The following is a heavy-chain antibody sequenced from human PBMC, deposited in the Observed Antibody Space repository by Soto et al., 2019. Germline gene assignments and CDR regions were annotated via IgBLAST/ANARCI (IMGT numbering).Heavy chain of an antibody. CDR2: IIPLFGTT. V-gene: IGHV1-69*01. J-gene: IGHJ2*01. CDR3: ARENYLASGNYYKTRYFEL. D-gene: IGHD3-10*01. CDR1: GGSFSSYA. Sequence: QVQLVQSGAEVMKTGSSVKVSCKASGGSFSSYALSWVRQAPGQGLEWMGGIIPLFGTTHYGQKFQGSVTISADEYTGTAYMELSSLTSEDTALCYCARENYLASGNYYKTRYFELWGRGTLVIVSS.